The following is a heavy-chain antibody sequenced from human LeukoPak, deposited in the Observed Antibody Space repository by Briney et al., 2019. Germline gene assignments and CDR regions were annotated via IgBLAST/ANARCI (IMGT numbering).Heavy chain of an antibody. V-gene: IGHV3-33*01. CDR1: GFTFSSYG. CDR2: IWYDGSNK. Sequence: RSLRLSCAASGFTFSSYGMHWVRQAPGKGLEWVAVIWYDGSNKYYADSVKGRFTISRDNSKNTLYLQMNSLRAEDTAVYYCATGAGRWLQFKDETRHRFDYWAREPWSPSPQ. D-gene: IGHD5-24*01. J-gene: IGHJ4*02. CDR3: ATGAGRWLQFKDETRHRFDY.